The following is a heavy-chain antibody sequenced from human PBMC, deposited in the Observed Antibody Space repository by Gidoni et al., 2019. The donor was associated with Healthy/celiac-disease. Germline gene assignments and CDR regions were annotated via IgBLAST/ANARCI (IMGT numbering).Heavy chain of an antibody. V-gene: IGHV1-69*06. J-gene: IGHJ6*02. CDR2: IIPIFGTA. Sequence: IIPIFGTANYAQKFQGRVTITADKSTSTAYMELSSLRSEDTAVYYCAGLRFLEWTTYYYYGMDVWGQGTTVTVSS. D-gene: IGHD3-3*01. CDR3: AGLRFLEWTTYYYYGMDV.